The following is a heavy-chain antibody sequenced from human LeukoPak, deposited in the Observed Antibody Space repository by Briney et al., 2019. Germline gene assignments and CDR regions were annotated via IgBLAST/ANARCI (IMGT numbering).Heavy chain of an antibody. Sequence: QSGGSLRLSCAASGFTLSSYGMSWVRQARGKGLEWVSAISGSGGSTYYADPVKGRFTISRDNSKNTLDLQMNSRRADGTAVYYCAKGRRAPLVGTITGSRIDYWGQGTLVTVSS. CDR2: ISGSGGST. J-gene: IGHJ4*02. D-gene: IGHD1-7*01. V-gene: IGHV3-23*01. CDR3: AKGRRAPLVGTITGSRIDY. CDR1: GFTLSSYG.